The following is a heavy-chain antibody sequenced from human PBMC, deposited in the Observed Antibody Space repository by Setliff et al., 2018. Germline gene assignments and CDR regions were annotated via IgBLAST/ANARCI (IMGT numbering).Heavy chain of an antibody. CDR3: ARYRNYFDSSGQTQYYLDY. V-gene: IGHV4-59*01. J-gene: IGHJ4*02. D-gene: IGHD3-22*01. CDR1: GDSINPYY. Sequence: PSETLSLTCSVSGDSINPYYWTWIRQPPGKGLEWIGFIYYSGATTYNPSLKSRVTISVDTSKNQFSLNLNSVTAADTAVYYCARYRNYFDSSGQTQYYLDYWGQGTLVTVSS. CDR2: IYYSGAT.